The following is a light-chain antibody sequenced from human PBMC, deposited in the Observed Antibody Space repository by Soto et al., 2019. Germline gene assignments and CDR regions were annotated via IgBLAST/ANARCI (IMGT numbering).Light chain of an antibody. J-gene: IGKJ2*01. CDR1: QAIRTN. CDR2: GSS. Sequence: IVLTQSPGLLSLSPGERVTLSCRASQAIRTNLAWYQQKVGQAPRLLIYGSSTRATGIPARFSGSGSGTEFTLTISSLQSEDFAVYYCQQYNHWPPGYTFGQGTKVDIK. CDR3: QQYNHWPPGYT. V-gene: IGKV3-15*01.